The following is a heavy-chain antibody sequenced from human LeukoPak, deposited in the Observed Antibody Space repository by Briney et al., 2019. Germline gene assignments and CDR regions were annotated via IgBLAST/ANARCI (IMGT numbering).Heavy chain of an antibody. CDR2: IYYSGST. Sequence: PSETLSLTCTVSGGSISSYYWSWIRQPPGKGLEWIGYIYYSGSTNYNPSLKSRVTISVDTSKNQFSLKLSSVTAADTAVYYCARDRYDSSGYEWGQGTLVTVSS. D-gene: IGHD3-22*01. J-gene: IGHJ4*02. V-gene: IGHV4-59*01. CDR3: ARDRYDSSGYE. CDR1: GGSISSYY.